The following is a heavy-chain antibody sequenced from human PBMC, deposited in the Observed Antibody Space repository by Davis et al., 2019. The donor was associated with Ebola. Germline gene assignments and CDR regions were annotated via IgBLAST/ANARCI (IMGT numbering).Heavy chain of an antibody. CDR2: INPNSGGT. D-gene: IGHD2-21*01. V-gene: IGHV1-2*02. CDR1: GYTFTGYY. J-gene: IGHJ4*02. CDR3: ARAGPYCGGDCGLD. Sequence: ASVKVSCKASGYTFTGYYMHWVRQAPGQGLEWMGWINPNSGGTNYAQKFQGRVTMTRDTSISTAYMELSRLRSDDTAVYYCARAGPYCGGDCGLDWGQGTLVTVSS.